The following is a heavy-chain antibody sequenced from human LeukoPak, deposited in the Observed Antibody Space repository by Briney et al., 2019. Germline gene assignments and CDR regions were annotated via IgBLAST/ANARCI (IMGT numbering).Heavy chain of an antibody. J-gene: IGHJ6*03. D-gene: IGHD4-17*01. Sequence: SETLSLTCAVYGGSFSGYYWSWIRQPPGKGLEWIGEINHSGSTNYNPSLKSRVTISVDKSKNQFSLKLSSVTAADTAVYYCARLRYGDYSFYYYYYMDVWGKGTTVTISS. CDR2: INHSGST. V-gene: IGHV4-34*01. CDR3: ARLRYGDYSFYYYYYMDV. CDR1: GGSFSGYY.